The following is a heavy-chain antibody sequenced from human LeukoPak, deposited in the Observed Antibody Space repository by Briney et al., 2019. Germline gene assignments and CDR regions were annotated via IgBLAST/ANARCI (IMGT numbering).Heavy chain of an antibody. Sequence: GGSLRLSCAASGFAFSSYAMSWVRQAPGKGLEWVSYISSSSSTIYYADSVKGRFTISRDNAKNSLYLQMNSLRDEDTAVYYCARDSIAVAADEGYYYYYGMDVWGQGTTVTVSS. V-gene: IGHV3-48*02. CDR3: ARDSIAVAADEGYYYYYGMDV. J-gene: IGHJ6*02. D-gene: IGHD6-19*01. CDR2: ISSSSSTI. CDR1: GFAFSSYA.